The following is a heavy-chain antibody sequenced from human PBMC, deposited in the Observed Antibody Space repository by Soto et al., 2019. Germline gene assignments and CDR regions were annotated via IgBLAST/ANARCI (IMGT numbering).Heavy chain of an antibody. CDR1: GFTFSNYA. V-gene: IGHV3-23*01. Sequence: GGSLRLSCAASGFTFSNYAMGWVRQAQGKGLVWVSNITNGEGGTYYADSVKGRFTISRDNAKNMLYLQMNSLRAEDTAVYYCTTFIVDAYWGQGTMVTVSS. CDR2: ITNGEGGT. D-gene: IGHD2-15*01. CDR3: TTFIVDAY. J-gene: IGHJ4*02.